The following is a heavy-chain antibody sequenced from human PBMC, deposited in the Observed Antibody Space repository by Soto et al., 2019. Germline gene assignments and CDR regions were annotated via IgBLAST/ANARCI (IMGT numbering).Heavy chain of an antibody. J-gene: IGHJ6*02. Sequence: QVQLQESGPGLVKASETLSLTCSVSDGSVSSGSYFWCWIRQSPGKGLEWIGFVYKDGSTNYNPSLKSRVAMSIDTSKSHFSLNLRSATAADTAVYYCVRDGVPTAVSPMNVWGQGIAVTVSS. CDR3: VRDGVPTAVSPMNV. D-gene: IGHD2-2*01. CDR1: DGSVSSGSYF. CDR2: VYKDGST. V-gene: IGHV4-61*03.